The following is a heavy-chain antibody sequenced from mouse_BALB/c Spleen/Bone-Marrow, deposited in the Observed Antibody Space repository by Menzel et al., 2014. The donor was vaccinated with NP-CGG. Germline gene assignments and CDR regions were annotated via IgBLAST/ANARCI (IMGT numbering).Heavy chain of an antibody. CDR2: IRNKANGYTT. CDR1: GFTFTDYY. D-gene: IGHD2-2*01. Sequence: EVKLVESGGGLVQPGGSLRLSCATSGFTFTDYYMSWVRRPPGKALEWLGFIRNKANGYTTEYSASVKGRFTISRDNSQSILYLQMNTLRAEDSATYYCARDGYDDYWGQGTTLTVSS. V-gene: IGHV7-3*02. J-gene: IGHJ2*01. CDR3: ARDGYDDY.